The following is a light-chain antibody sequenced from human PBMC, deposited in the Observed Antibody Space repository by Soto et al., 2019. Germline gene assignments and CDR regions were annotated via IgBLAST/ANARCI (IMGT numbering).Light chain of an antibody. CDR3: SSYTTTDPYV. V-gene: IGLV2-14*01. CDR1: SSDLGAYDF. Sequence: QSALTQPASVSGSPGQSITISCTGTSSDLGAYDFVSWYQQHPGKAPKYLIYEVSNRPSGVSDRFSGSKSGTTASLTISGLQAEDEADYYCSSYTTTDPYVFGTGTKLTVL. CDR2: EVS. J-gene: IGLJ1*01.